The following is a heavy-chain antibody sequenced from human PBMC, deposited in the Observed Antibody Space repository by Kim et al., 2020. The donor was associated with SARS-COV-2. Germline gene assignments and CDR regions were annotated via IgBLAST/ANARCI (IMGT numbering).Heavy chain of an antibody. CDR2: ISSSSSYI. J-gene: IGHJ6*02. V-gene: IGHV3-21*01. CDR3: AREIVIAAAGGGNYYYGMDV. CDR1: GFTFSSYS. D-gene: IGHD6-13*01. Sequence: GGSLRLSCAASGFTFSSYSMNWVRQAPGKGLEWVSSISSSSSYIYYADSVKGRFTISRDNAKNSLYLQMNSLRAEDTAVYYCAREIVIAAAGGGNYYYGMDVWGQGTTVTVSS.